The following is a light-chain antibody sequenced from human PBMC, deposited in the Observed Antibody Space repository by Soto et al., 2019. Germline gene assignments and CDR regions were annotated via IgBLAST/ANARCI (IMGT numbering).Light chain of an antibody. CDR1: QNIRSS. CDR3: QQYGSSPRT. CDR2: AAS. Sequence: DIQMTQSPSSLSASVGDRVTITCRTTQNIRSSLNWYQQKPGKAPDLLIYAASRLQSGVPSRFSGSGSGTDFTLTISRLEPEDFAVYYCQQYGSSPRTFGQGTKVDIK. V-gene: IGKV1-39*01. J-gene: IGKJ1*01.